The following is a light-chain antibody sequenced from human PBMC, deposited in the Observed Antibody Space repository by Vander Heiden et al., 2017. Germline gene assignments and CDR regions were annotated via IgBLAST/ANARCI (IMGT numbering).Light chain of an antibody. CDR2: WAS. Sequence: DIVMTQSPDSLAVSLGERATINCKSSQSVLYSSNNKNYLVWYQQKPGQPPKLLIYWASTRESGVPDRFSGSGSGTDFTLTISSLQAEDVAVYYCQQYDSRPRTFGQGTKVEIK. CDR3: QQYDSRPRT. V-gene: IGKV4-1*01. J-gene: IGKJ1*01. CDR1: QSVLYSSNNKNY.